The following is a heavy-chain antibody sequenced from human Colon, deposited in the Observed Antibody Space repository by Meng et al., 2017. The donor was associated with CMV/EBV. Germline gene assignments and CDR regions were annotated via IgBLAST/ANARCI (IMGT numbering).Heavy chain of an antibody. CDR2: INPSGGST. D-gene: IGHD2-15*01. CDR3: ARDLSKYCSSSSCSKGADY. CDR1: GYTFTSYY. J-gene: IGHJ4*02. Sequence: ASVKVSCKASGYTFTSYYMHWVRQAPGQGLEWMGIINPSGGSTSYAQKFQGRVTMTRDTSTSTVYMELRSLRSGDTAVYYCARDLSKYCSSSSCSKGADYWGQGTLVTVSS. V-gene: IGHV1-46*01.